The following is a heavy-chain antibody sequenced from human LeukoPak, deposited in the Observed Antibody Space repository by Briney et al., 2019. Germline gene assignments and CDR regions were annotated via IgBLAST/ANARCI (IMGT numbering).Heavy chain of an antibody. Sequence: GASVKVSCKASGYTFTGYYMHWVRQAPGQGLEWMGGIIPIFGTANYAQKFQGRVTITADKSTSTAYMELSSLRSEDTAVYYCARGVITGTTLGYYYYMDVWGKGTTVTVSS. V-gene: IGHV1-69*06. CDR2: IIPIFGTA. J-gene: IGHJ6*03. D-gene: IGHD1-20*01. CDR1: GYTFTGYY. CDR3: ARGVITGTTLGYYYYMDV.